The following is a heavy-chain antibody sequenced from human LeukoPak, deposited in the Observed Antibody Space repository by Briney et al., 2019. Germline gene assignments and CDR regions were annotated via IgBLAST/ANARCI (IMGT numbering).Heavy chain of an antibody. J-gene: IGHJ6*03. V-gene: IGHV1-69*05. CDR1: GGTFSSYA. Sequence: GASVKVSCKASGGTFSSYAISWVRQAPGQGLEWMGGIIPIFGTANYAQKFQGRVTITTDESTSTAYMELSSLRSEDTAVYYCARGPIITIFGVVGGYYYYMDVWGKGTRSPSP. D-gene: IGHD3-3*01. CDR2: IIPIFGTA. CDR3: ARGPIITIFGVVGGYYYYMDV.